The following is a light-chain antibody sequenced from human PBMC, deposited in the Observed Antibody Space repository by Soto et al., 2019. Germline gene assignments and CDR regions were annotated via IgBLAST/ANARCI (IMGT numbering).Light chain of an antibody. V-gene: IGLV2-14*01. J-gene: IGLJ1*01. CDR2: EVT. CDR3: SSFTSRFTFV. CDR1: RSDVGAYNY. Sequence: QSALTQPASVSGSPGQSIAISCTGTRSDVGAYNYVSWYQQHPGKAPKLMISEVTKRHSGVSDRFSGSKSGNTASLTISGLQAEDEAAYYCSSFTSRFTFVFGTGTQLTVL.